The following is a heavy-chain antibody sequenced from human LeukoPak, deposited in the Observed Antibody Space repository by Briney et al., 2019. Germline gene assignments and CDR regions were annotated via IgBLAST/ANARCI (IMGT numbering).Heavy chain of an antibody. J-gene: IGHJ3*02. V-gene: IGHV4-34*01. D-gene: IGHD3-10*01. CDR3: ASPGSGRHAFDI. Sequence: SETLSLTCAVYGGSFSGYYWSWIRQPPGKGLEWIGEINHSGSTNYNPSLKSRVTISVDTSKNQFSLKLSSVTAADMAVYYCASPGSGRHAFDIWGQGTMVTVSS. CDR1: GGSFSGYY. CDR2: INHSGST.